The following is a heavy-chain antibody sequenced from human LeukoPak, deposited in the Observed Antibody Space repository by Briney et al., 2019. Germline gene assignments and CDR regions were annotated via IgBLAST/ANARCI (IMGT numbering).Heavy chain of an antibody. CDR3: ARGHYYTDMLTNYWVRYFDY. Sequence: RSLSTSCAAPGFSFSNYGMHCVRQAPGKGLAQLAVVWSDGTTKNYADSVKGRFTISRDNSKNTLYMQMNSLRAEDTAVYYCARGHYYTDMLTNYWVRYFDYWGQGTLVTVSS. J-gene: IGHJ4*02. V-gene: IGHV3-33*01. D-gene: IGHD3-9*01. CDR2: VWSDGTTK. CDR1: GFSFSNYG.